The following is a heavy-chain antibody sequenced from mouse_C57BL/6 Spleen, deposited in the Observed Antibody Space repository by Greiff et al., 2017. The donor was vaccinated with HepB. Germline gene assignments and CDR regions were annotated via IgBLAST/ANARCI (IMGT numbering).Heavy chain of an antibody. CDR2: ISSGGDYI. V-gene: IGHV5-9-1*02. D-gene: IGHD1-1*01. Sequence: EVKVVESGEGLVKPGGSLKLSCAASGFTFSSYAMSWVRQTPEKRLEWVAYISSGGDYIYYADTVKGRFTISRDNARNTLYLQMSSLKSEDTAMYYCTRETTVVARAMDYWGQGTSVTVSS. CDR1: GFTFSSYA. CDR3: TRETTVVARAMDY. J-gene: IGHJ4*01.